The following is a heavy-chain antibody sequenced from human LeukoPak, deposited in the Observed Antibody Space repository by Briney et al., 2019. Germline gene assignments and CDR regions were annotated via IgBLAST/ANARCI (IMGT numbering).Heavy chain of an antibody. Sequence: SETLSLTCTVSGGSISSGGYYWSWIRQHPGKGLEWIGYIYYSGSTYYNPSLKSRVTISVDTSKNQFSLKLSSVTAAGTAVYYCARVYYDFWSGYADYWGQGTLVTVSS. CDR3: ARVYYDFWSGYADY. J-gene: IGHJ4*02. CDR2: IYYSGST. D-gene: IGHD3-3*01. V-gene: IGHV4-31*03. CDR1: GGSISSGGYY.